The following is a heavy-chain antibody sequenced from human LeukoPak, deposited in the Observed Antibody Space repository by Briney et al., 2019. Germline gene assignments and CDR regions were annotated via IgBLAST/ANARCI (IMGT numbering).Heavy chain of an antibody. CDR2: IWYDGSNK. Sequence: PGGSLRPSCAASGFTFSSYCMHWVRQAPGKGLEWVAVIWYDGSNKYYADSVKGRVTISRDNSKNTLYLQMNSLRAEDTAVYYCARGRELLIFDYWGQGTLVTVSS. D-gene: IGHD3-16*01. CDR3: ARGRELLIFDY. J-gene: IGHJ4*02. V-gene: IGHV3-33*01. CDR1: GFTFSSYC.